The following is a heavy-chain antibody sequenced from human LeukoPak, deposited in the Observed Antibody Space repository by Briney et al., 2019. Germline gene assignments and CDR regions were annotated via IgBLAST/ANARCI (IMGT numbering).Heavy chain of an antibody. CDR1: GYTFTSYG. D-gene: IGHD3-22*01. CDR2: ISAYNGNT. CDR3: AKAPPPPPPYSGYYQDSDY. Sequence: ASVKVSCKASGYTFTSYGISWVRQAPGQGLEWMGWISAYNGNTNYAQKLQGRVTMTTDTSTSTAYMELRSLRSDDTAVYYCAKAPPPPPPYSGYYQDSDYWGQGTLVTVSS. V-gene: IGHV1-18*01. J-gene: IGHJ4*02.